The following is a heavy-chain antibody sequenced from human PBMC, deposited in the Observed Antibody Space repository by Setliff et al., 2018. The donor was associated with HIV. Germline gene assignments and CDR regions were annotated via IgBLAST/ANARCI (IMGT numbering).Heavy chain of an antibody. CDR2: FAPEYDKT. Sequence: ASVKVSCKVSGYTLTELSMHWVRPAPGKGLEWMGGFAPEYDKTFYAQKYQGRVTMSEDTSTDTAYMELSSLRSEDTAVYYCATRAYDSSGYLRSRVSGAALDIWGQGTMVTVSS. V-gene: IGHV1-24*01. D-gene: IGHD3-22*01. J-gene: IGHJ3*02. CDR3: ATRAYDSSGYLRSRVSGAALDI. CDR1: GYTLTELS.